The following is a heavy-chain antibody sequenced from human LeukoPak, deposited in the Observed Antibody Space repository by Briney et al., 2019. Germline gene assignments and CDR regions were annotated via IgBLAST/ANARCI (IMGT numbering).Heavy chain of an antibody. Sequence: GGSLRLSCAASGFTFSSYDMYWVRQAPGKGLDWVAFVRYDGSQKNYADSVKGRFTLSRDNFKNTLYLQMNSLRVEDTAVFYCARGSKSYGDYIRSRIHYFDYWGQGTLVTVSS. J-gene: IGHJ4*02. D-gene: IGHD4-17*01. V-gene: IGHV3-30*02. CDR2: VRYDGSQK. CDR1: GFTFSSYD. CDR3: ARGSKSYGDYIRSRIHYFDY.